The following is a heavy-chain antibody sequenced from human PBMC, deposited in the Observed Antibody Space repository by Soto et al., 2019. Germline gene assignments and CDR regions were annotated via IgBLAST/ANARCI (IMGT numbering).Heavy chain of an antibody. CDR3: AGGSPPSHGGYSYRVWVFDY. V-gene: IGHV4-31*03. D-gene: IGHD3-22*01. CDR2: IYYSGST. J-gene: IGHJ4*02. Sequence: QVQLQESGPGLVKPSQTLSLTCTVSGGSISSGGYYWSWIRQHPGKGLEWIGYIYYSGSTYYNPSLKSRVTISVDTSKNQFSLKLRSVTAADTAVYYCAGGSPPSHGGYSYRVWVFDYWGQGTLVTVSS. CDR1: GGSISSGGYY.